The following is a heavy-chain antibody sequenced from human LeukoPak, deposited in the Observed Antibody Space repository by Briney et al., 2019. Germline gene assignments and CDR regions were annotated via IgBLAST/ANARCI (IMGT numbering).Heavy chain of an antibody. V-gene: IGHV3-30*02. J-gene: IGHJ4*02. D-gene: IGHD2-2*01. CDR2: IRCDGSNK. CDR1: GFTFSSYG. Sequence: GGSLRLSCAASGFTFSSYGMHWVRQAPGKGLGRVSFIRCDGSNKYYAESVKGRFTISRDNSKNTLYLQMNSLRAEDTAVYYCAKDPLVTNIYLQLLTYGYFDYWGPGTPVTVSP. CDR3: AKDPLVTNIYLQLLTYGYFDY.